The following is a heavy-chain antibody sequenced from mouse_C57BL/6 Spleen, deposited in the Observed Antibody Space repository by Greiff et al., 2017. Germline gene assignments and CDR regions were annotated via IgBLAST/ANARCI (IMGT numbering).Heavy chain of an antibody. CDR3: ARGSSGSFNYYAMDY. CDR1: GYSFTDYN. V-gene: IGHV1-39*01. D-gene: IGHD3-2*02. J-gene: IGHJ4*01. CDR2: INPNYGTT. Sequence: EVQLQESGPELVKPGASVKISCKASGYSFTDYNMNWVKQSNGKSLEWIGVINPNYGTTSYNQKFKGKATLTVDQSSSTAYMQLNSLTSEDSAVYYCARGSSGSFNYYAMDYWGQGTSVTVSS.